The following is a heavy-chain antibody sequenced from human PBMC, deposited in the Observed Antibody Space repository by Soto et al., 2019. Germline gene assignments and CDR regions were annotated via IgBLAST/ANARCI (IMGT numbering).Heavy chain of an antibody. CDR1: GFSFGNAW. Sequence: EVQLVESGGGLVKPGGSLRLSCEASGFSFGNAWLNWVRQAPGKGLEWVGRIKSKSDGGTTDHAAPVKGRFSISRDDSKNTLYLQMNSLKTEDTAVYFCTTAAAGSLDFWGQGTLVTVSA. CDR2: IKSKSDGGTT. V-gene: IGHV3-15*07. J-gene: IGHJ4*02. D-gene: IGHD6-13*01. CDR3: TTAAAGSLDF.